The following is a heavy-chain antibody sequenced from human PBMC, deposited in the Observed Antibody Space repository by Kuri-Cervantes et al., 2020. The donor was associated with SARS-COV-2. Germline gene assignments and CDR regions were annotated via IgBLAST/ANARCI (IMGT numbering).Heavy chain of an antibody. CDR3: ARGGYCSGGSCYSVYYYYYYGMDV. J-gene: IGHJ6*02. CDR1: GITFSSYW. Sequence: GGSLRLSCAGSGITFSSYWMNWVRQAPGKGLEWVSSISSSSSYIYYADSVKGRFTISRDNAKNSLYLQMNSLRAEDTAVYYCARGGYCSGGSCYSVYYYYYYGMDVWGQGTTVTVSS. CDR2: ISSSSSYI. D-gene: IGHD2-15*01. V-gene: IGHV3-21*01.